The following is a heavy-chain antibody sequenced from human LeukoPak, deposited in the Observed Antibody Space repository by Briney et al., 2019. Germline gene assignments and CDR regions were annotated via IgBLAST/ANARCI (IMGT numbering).Heavy chain of an antibody. V-gene: IGHV3-23*01. J-gene: IGHJ5*02. D-gene: IGHD3-22*01. CDR2: ISGSGGTT. CDR1: GFTFNSYG. CDR3: AKDQASGYYYNWFDP. Sequence: GGSLRLSCAASGFTFNSYGMNWVRQAPGKGLEWVSIISGSGGTTFADSVKGRFTISRDNSRNTLYLQMNSLRAEDTAVYYCAKDQASGYYYNWFDPWGQGTLVTVSS.